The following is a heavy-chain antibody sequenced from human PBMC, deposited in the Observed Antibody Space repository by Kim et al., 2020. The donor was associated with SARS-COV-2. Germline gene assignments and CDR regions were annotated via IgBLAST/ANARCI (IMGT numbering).Heavy chain of an antibody. V-gene: IGHV1-69*13. CDR2: IIPIFGTA. CDR1: GGTFSSYA. J-gene: IGHJ4*02. Sequence: SVKVSCKASGGTFSSYAISWVRQAPGQGLEWMGGIIPIFGTANHAQKFQGRVTITADESTSTAYMELSSLRSEDTAVYYCAREARRVRWLQLLRFDYWGQGTLVTVSS. D-gene: IGHD5-12*01. CDR3: AREARRVRWLQLLRFDY.